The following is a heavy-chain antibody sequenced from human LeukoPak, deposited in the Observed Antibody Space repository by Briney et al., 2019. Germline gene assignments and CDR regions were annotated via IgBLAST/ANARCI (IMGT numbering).Heavy chain of an antibody. CDR3: ARIRRGWSQNWNY. D-gene: IGHD6-19*01. CDR2: IKQDGSEK. CDR1: GFTFSSYW. V-gene: IGHV3-7*01. Sequence: GGSLRLSCAASGFTFSSYWMSWVRQAPGKGLEWVANIKQDGSEKYYVDSVKGRFTISRDNAKNSLYLQMNSLRAEDTAVYYCARIRRGWSQNWNYWGQGTLVTVSS. J-gene: IGHJ4*02.